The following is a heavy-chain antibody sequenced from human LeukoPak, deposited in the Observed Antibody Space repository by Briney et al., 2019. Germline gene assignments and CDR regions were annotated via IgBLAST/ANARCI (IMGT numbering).Heavy chain of an antibody. V-gene: IGHV4-59*01. Sequence: SGTLSLTCTVSGGSISSYYWSWIRQPPGKGLEWIGYICTSGTTNYYPSLKSRVTISVGTSKIQFSLKLTSGTAADTAVYYCAGGSGLPHFDYWGQGTLVTVS. CDR3: AGGSGLPHFDY. J-gene: IGHJ4*02. D-gene: IGHD3-10*01. CDR2: ICTSGTT. CDR1: GGSISSYY.